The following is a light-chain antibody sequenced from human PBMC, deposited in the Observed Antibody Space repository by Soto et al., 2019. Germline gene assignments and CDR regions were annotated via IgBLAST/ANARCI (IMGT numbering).Light chain of an antibody. CDR2: GAS. CDR3: QQYGSSPAT. V-gene: IGKV3-20*01. CDR1: QSVSSSY. J-gene: IGKJ4*01. Sequence: EIVLTQSPGTLSLSPGERSTLSCSASQSVSSSYLAWYQQKPGQAPRLLIYGASSRATGIPDRFSGSGSGTDFTLTISRLELEDFAVYYCQQYGSSPATFGGGTKVDIK.